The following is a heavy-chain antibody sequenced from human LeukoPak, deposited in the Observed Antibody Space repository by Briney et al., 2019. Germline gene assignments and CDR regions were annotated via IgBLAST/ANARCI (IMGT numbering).Heavy chain of an antibody. CDR1: GGTFSSYA. V-gene: IGHV1-2*02. J-gene: IGHJ5*02. CDR3: ASVFEEVNWFDP. Sequence: ASVKVSCKASGGTFSSYAISWVRQAPGQGLEWMGWINPNSGGTNYAQKFQGRVTMTRDTSISTAYMELSRLRSDDTAVYYCASVFEEVNWFDPWGQGTLVTVSS. CDR2: INPNSGGT.